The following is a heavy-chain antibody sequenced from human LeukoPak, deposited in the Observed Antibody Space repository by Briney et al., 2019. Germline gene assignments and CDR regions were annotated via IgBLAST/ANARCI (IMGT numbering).Heavy chain of an antibody. V-gene: IGHV3-48*01. D-gene: IGHD5-18*01. Sequence: GGSLRLSCAASGFTFSSYSMNWVRQAPGKGLEWVSYISSASNTIYYADSVKGRFTISRDNAKNSLYLQMNSLRAEDTAVYYCANGMDTAMNWGQGTLVTVSS. CDR2: ISSASNTI. CDR3: ANGMDTAMN. CDR1: GFTFSSYS. J-gene: IGHJ4*02.